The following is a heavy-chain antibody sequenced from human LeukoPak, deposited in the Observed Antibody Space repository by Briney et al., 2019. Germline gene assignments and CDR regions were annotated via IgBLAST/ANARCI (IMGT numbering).Heavy chain of an antibody. J-gene: IGHJ4*02. Sequence: ASVKVSFKASGYTFSRYHIHWVRQAPGQGLEWMGIINPSGGSTSYAQKFQGRVTMTRDTSTSTVYMELSSLRSEDTAVYYCARDRGVGATPVFDYWGQGTPVTVSS. CDR3: ARDRGVGATPVFDY. CDR2: INPSGGST. V-gene: IGHV1-46*01. CDR1: GYTFSRYH. D-gene: IGHD1-26*01.